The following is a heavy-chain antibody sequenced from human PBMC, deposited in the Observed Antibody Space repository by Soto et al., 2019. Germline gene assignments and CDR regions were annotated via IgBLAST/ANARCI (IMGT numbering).Heavy chain of an antibody. CDR2: ISYDGSDK. J-gene: IGHJ4*02. Sequence: GGSLRLSXAASGFTFSLNAMHWVRQAPGKGLEWVAVISYDGSDKFYADSVKGRFTISRDNSRNTLYLQMSSLKSADTAVYYCARDRYAAAVATYLDYWGQGALVTVSS. CDR1: GFTFSLNA. CDR3: ARDRYAAAVATYLDY. D-gene: IGHD2-2*01. V-gene: IGHV3-30*15.